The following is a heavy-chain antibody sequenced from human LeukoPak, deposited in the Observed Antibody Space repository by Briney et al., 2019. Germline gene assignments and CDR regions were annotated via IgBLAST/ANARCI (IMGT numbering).Heavy chain of an antibody. D-gene: IGHD5-18*01. Sequence: GGSLRLSCAASGFTFRRYAMNWVRQAPGKGLEWISVISENGGRTYYADSVKGRFTISTDYSKNTLYLQMNSLRAENTAVYYCARDCCLKYSSGNWGQGTLVNVSP. CDR3: ARDCCLKYSSGN. CDR2: ISENGGRT. V-gene: IGHV3-23*01. J-gene: IGHJ4*02. CDR1: GFTFRRYA.